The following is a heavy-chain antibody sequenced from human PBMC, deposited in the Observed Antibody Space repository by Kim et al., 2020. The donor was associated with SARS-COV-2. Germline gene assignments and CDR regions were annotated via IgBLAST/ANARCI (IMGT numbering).Heavy chain of an antibody. J-gene: IGHJ4*02. Sequence: GGSLRLSCAASGFTFSNYGMHWVRQAPGKGLEWVAVIWNNGTYKYYADAVKGRFTIARDNSKNTVYLQMNSLRAEDTAVYYCARSYDLGDYWGQGTLVTVSS. CDR3: ARSYDLGDY. D-gene: IGHD3-3*01. CDR2: IWNNGTYK. CDR1: GFTFSNYG. V-gene: IGHV3-33*01.